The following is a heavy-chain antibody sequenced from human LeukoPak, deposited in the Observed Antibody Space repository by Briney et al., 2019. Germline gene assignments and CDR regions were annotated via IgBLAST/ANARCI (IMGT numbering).Heavy chain of an antibody. D-gene: IGHD1-14*01. Sequence: SETLSLTCAVYGGSFSGYYWSWIRQPPGKGLEWIGEINHSGSTNYNPSLKSRVTISVDTSKNQFSLKLSSVTAAHTAVYYCARGSYHGFDYRGQGTLVTVSS. J-gene: IGHJ4*02. CDR1: GGSFSGYY. CDR3: ARGSYHGFDY. CDR2: INHSGST. V-gene: IGHV4-34*01.